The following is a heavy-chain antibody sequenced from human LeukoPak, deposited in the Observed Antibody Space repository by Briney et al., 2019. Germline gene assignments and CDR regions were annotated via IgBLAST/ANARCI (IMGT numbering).Heavy chain of an antibody. V-gene: IGHV3-23*01. CDR2: VSGSGDDT. J-gene: IGHJ4*02. CDR1: GLTFSNYD. Sequence: GGSLRPSCAASGLTFSNYDMNWVRQAPGKGLEWVSSVSGSGDDTYYADSVKGRFIISRDNSKTTMYLQMNSLRADDTAVYYCAKSYNNPTVAIRVRGVIPYFDSWGQGSLVTVSS. CDR3: AKSYNNPTVAIRVRGVIPYFDS. D-gene: IGHD3-10*01.